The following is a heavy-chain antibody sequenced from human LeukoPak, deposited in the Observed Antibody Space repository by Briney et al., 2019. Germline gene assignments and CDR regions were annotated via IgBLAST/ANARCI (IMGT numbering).Heavy chain of an antibody. CDR2: ISSNGGST. J-gene: IGHJ6*03. CDR3: ARDVRGYSYGSYYYYYYYMDV. V-gene: IGHV3-64*01. D-gene: IGHD5-18*01. Sequence: GGSLRLSCAASGFTFSSYGMHWVRQAPGKGLEYVSAISSNGGSTYYANSVKGRFTISRDNSKNTLYLQMGSLRAEDMAVYYCARDVRGYSYGSYYYYYYYMDVWGKGTTVIVSS. CDR1: GFTFSSYG.